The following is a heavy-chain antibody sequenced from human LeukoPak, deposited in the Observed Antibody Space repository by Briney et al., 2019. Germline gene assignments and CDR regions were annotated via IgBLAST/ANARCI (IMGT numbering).Heavy chain of an antibody. CDR2: LRDDGSNK. J-gene: IGHJ4*02. CDR1: GFTFSSYG. V-gene: IGHV3-30*02. D-gene: IGHD3-22*01. Sequence: GGSLRLSCSASGFTFSSYGMHWGRQAPGQGLGGVAFLRDDGSNKYYADSVKGRFTISRDNAKNSLYLQMNSLRAEDTAVYYCARAFEGRDSSGWSTYYYDSSGYYPLDYWGQGTLVTVSS. CDR3: ARAFEGRDSSGWSTYYYDSSGYYPLDY.